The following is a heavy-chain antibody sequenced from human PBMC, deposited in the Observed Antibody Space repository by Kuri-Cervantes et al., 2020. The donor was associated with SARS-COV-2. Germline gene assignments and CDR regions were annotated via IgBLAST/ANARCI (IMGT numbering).Heavy chain of an antibody. CDR2: INPNRGGT. D-gene: IGHD5-12*01. CDR1: GYTFTGYY. Sequence: ASVKVSCKASGYTFTGYYMHWVRQTPGQGLEWMGWINPNRGGTNYAQKFQGRVTMTRNTSISTAYMELSSLRSEDTAVYYCARGSEDIVATEFDYWGQGTLVTVSS. CDR3: ARGSEDIVATEFDY. V-gene: IGHV1-2*02. J-gene: IGHJ4*02.